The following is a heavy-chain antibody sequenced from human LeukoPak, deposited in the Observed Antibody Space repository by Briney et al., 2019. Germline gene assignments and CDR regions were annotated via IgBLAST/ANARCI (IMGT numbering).Heavy chain of an antibody. Sequence: GGSLRLSWAAAGFTLSSYGMQWVRPAPGKGLEWVAVISYDGSNKYYADSGEGRFTISRDNSKNTLYLQMNSLRAEDTAVYYCAKEDFWSGYSDYWGQGTLVTVSS. CDR1: GFTLSSYG. CDR3: AKEDFWSGYSDY. D-gene: IGHD3-3*01. CDR2: ISYDGSNK. J-gene: IGHJ4*02. V-gene: IGHV3-30*18.